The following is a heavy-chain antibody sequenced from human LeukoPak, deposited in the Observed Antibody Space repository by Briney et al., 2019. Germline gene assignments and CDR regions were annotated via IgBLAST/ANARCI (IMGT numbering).Heavy chain of an antibody. CDR2: ISYAGSNT. Sequence: PGGSLRLSCAASGFTFTSYAIHWVRQAPGKGLEWVAVISYAGSNTYYADSVRGRFTISRDNSKNTLYLQMNSLRVEDTAVYYCGRGGRSNSGRRLLYYYCGMDFWGQGTTVTVPS. V-gene: IGHV3-30-3*01. CDR1: GFTFTSYA. CDR3: GRGGRSNSGRRLLYYYCGMDF. J-gene: IGHJ6*02. D-gene: IGHD1-26*01.